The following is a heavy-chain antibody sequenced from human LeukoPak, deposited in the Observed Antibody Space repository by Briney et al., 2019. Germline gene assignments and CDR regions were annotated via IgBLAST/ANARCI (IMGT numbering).Heavy chain of an antibody. D-gene: IGHD3-10*01. J-gene: IGHJ3*02. Sequence: SETLSLTCTVSGGSISSYYWSWIRQPPGKGLEWIGYIYYSGSTNYNPSLKSRVTISVDTSKNHFSLKLSSVTAADTAVYYYARDIGLLWFGEFGGFDIWGQGTMVTVSS. V-gene: IGHV4-59*01. CDR3: ARDIGLLWFGEFGGFDI. CDR2: IYYSGST. CDR1: GGSISSYY.